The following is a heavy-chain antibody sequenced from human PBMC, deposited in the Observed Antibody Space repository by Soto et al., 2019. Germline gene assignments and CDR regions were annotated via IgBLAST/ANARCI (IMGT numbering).Heavy chain of an antibody. J-gene: IGHJ4*02. CDR2: IFHTGST. D-gene: IGHD6-13*01. V-gene: IGHV4-39*01. CDR1: GGSISSSSYY. CDR3: ARLKAADGTRSFDH. Sequence: PSETLSLTCAVSGGSISSSSYYWGWIRQPPGQGLEWIGNIFHTGSTYYNPSLRSRVTLSVDTSKNQFSVRLSSMTAADTAVYYCARLKAADGTRSFDHWGQGTLVTVSS.